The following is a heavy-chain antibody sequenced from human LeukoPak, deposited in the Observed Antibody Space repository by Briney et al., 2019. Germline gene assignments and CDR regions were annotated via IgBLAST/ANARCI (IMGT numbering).Heavy chain of an antibody. V-gene: IGHV1-69*13. CDR1: GGTFSSYA. CDR2: IIPIFGTA. J-gene: IGHJ5*02. CDR3: ARVTMVRGVILGYIWFDP. Sequence: ASVKVSCKASGGTFSSYAISWVRQAPGQGLEWMGGIIPIFGTANYAQKFQGRVTITADESTSTAYMELSSLRSEDTAVYYCARVTMVRGVILGYIWFDPWGQGTLVTVSS. D-gene: IGHD3-10*01.